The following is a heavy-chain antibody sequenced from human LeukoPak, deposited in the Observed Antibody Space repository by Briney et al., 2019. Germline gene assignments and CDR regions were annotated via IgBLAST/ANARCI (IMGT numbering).Heavy chain of an antibody. D-gene: IGHD1-20*01. V-gene: IGHV3-30*04. J-gene: IGHJ4*02. Sequence: PGRSLRLSCAASGFTFSSYAMHWVRQAPGKGLEWVAVTSYDGSNKYYADSVKGRFTISRDNSKNTLYLRMNSLRAEDTAVYYCARDNNFAFDYWGQGTLVTVSS. CDR2: TSYDGSNK. CDR1: GFTFSSYA. CDR3: ARDNNFAFDY.